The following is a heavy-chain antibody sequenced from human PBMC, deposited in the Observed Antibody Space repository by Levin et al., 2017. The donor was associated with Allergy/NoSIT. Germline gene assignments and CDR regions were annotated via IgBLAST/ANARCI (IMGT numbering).Heavy chain of an antibody. J-gene: IGHJ4*02. V-gene: IGHV3-74*01. D-gene: IGHD2-15*01. CDR2: INSDGSSI. CDR3: ASGLGYCDGGSCN. Sequence: GGSLRLSCAASGFTFRTYWMYWVRQAPGKGLVWVSRINSDGSSISYADSVKGRFTISRDNAKNMLYLQMNSLRAEDTAVYYCASGLGYCDGGSCNWGQGTLVTVSS. CDR1: GFTFRTYW.